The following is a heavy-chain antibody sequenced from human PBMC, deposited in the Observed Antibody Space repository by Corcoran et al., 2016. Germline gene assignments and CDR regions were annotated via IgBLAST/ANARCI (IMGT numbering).Heavy chain of an antibody. CDR3: ARRRLGIPGYYYYGMDV. D-gene: IGHD7-27*01. V-gene: IGHV2-70*01. CDR1: GFSLSTSGMC. J-gene: IGHJ6*02. CDR2: IDWDDDK. Sequence: QVTLRESGPALVKPTQTLTLTCTFSGFSLSTSGMCVSWIRQPPGKALEWLALIDWDDDKYYSTSLKTRLTISKDTSKNQVVLTMTNMDPVDTATYYCARRRLGIPGYYYYGMDVWGQGTTVTVSS.